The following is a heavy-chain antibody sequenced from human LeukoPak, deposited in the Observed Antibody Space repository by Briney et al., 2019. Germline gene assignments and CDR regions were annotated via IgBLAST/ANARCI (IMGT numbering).Heavy chain of an antibody. D-gene: IGHD2-2*01. V-gene: IGHV1-2*02. Sequence: ASVKVSCKXSGYTFTGYYMHWVRQAPGQGLEWMGWINPNSGGTNYAQKFQGRVTMTRDTSISTAYMELSRLRSDDTAVYYCARSKGYCSSTSCYPWFDPWGQGTLVTVSS. CDR1: GYTFTGYY. CDR3: ARSKGYCSSTSCYPWFDP. J-gene: IGHJ5*02. CDR2: INPNSGGT.